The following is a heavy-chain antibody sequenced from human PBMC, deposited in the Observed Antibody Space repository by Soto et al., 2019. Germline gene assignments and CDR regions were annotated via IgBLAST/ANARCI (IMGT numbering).Heavy chain of an antibody. D-gene: IGHD3-3*01. CDR2: IIPIFGTA. CDR1: GGTFSSSA. V-gene: IGHV1-69*13. Sequence: SVKVSCKASGGTFSSSAISWVRQAPGQGLEWMGGIIPIFGTANYAQKFQGRVTITADESTSTAYMELSSLRSEDTAVYYCARDRAPITIFGVVTNTDGYYYGMDVWGQGTTVTVSS. CDR3: ARDRAPITIFGVVTNTDGYYYGMDV. J-gene: IGHJ6*02.